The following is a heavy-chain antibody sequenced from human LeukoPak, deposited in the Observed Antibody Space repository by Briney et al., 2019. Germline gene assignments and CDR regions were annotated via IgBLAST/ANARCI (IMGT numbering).Heavy chain of an antibody. D-gene: IGHD4-17*01. CDR2: IKQDGSEK. Sequence: GSLRLSCSASGFKFSSNWMSWVRQASGKGLEWVANIKQDGSEKYYVDSVKGRFTISRDNAKNSLYLQMNSLRAEDTAVYYCAREGPSVTPYYWGQGTLVTVSS. J-gene: IGHJ4*02. CDR3: AREGPSVTPYY. CDR1: GFKFSSNW. V-gene: IGHV3-7*01.